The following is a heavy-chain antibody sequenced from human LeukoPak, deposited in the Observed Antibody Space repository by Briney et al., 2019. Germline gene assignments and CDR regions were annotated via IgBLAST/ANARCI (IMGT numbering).Heavy chain of an antibody. CDR1: GFSINTNGMG. D-gene: IGHD3-10*01. CDR3: ARSSPGALFDY. CDR2: IYWDDDK. Sequence: SGPTLVNPTQTLTLTCTFSGFSINTNGMGVGRIRQPPGKAPEWLGLIYWDDDKHYSPSLKSRVSISKDTSKNQVVLTLTNMDPVDTATYFCARSSPGALFDYWGQGTLVTVSS. V-gene: IGHV2-5*02. J-gene: IGHJ4*02.